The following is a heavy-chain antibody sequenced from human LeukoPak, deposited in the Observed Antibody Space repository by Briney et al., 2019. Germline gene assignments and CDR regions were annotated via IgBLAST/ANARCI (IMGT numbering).Heavy chain of an antibody. V-gene: IGHV3-7*01. J-gene: IGHJ4*02. CDR3: ARVGGGDGSGWSTTDY. Sequence: GGSLRLSCAASGFTFSSYWMSWVRQAPGKGLEWVANINQDGSEKYDVDSAKGRFTISRDNAKNSLYLQMNSLRVEDTAMYYCARVGGGDGSGWSTTDYWGQGTLVTISS. D-gene: IGHD6-19*01. CDR2: INQDGSEK. CDR1: GFTFSSYW.